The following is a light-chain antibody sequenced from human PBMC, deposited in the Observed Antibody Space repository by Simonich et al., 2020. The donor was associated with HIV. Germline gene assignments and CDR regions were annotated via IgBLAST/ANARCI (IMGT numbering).Light chain of an antibody. CDR2: GAS. CDR3: LQHNSYPFT. Sequence: EIVMTQSPATLSVSPGERATLSCRASQSISSNLAWNQQKPGQAPRLLIYGASTRATGIPARFSGSGSGTEFTLTISSMQSEDFAVYYCLQHNSYPFTFGPGTKVDIK. J-gene: IGKJ3*01. V-gene: IGKV3-15*01. CDR1: QSISSN.